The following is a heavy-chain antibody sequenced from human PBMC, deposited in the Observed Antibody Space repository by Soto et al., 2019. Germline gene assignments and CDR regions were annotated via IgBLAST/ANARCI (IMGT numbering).Heavy chain of an antibody. CDR1: GYTFTSYD. CDR3: ARPLTANLRLYAFDI. J-gene: IGHJ3*02. D-gene: IGHD7-27*01. CDR2: MNPNSGNT. Sequence: ASVKVSCKASGYTFTSYDINWVRQATGQGLEWMGWMNPNSGNTGYAQKFQGRVTMTRNTSISTAYMELSSLRSEDTAVDYCARPLTANLRLYAFDIWGQGTMVTVSS. V-gene: IGHV1-8*01.